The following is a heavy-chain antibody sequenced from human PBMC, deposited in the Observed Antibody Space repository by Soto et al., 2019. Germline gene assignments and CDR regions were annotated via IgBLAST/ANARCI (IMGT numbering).Heavy chain of an antibody. CDR1: GFTFTSYW. D-gene: IGHD1-26*01. V-gene: IGHV3-74*01. Sequence: EVQLVESGGGLVQPGGSLRLSCAASGFTFTSYWMHWVRPAPGMGLMWVSRINSDGTTTTYADSVKGRFTISRDNAKNTLYLQINSLRGEDTAVYYCARVATGSYNWFDPWGPGPLVTVSS. J-gene: IGHJ5*02. CDR3: ARVATGSYNWFDP. CDR2: INSDGTTT.